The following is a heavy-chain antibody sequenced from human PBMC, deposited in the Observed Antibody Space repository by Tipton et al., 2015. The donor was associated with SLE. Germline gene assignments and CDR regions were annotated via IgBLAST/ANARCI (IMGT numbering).Heavy chain of an antibody. Sequence: SLRLSCAASGFTFSSYAMSWVRQAPGKGLEWVSAISGSGGSTYYADSVKGRFTISRDNSKNTLYLQMNSLRAEDTAVYYCARENWQQLDTSLLSWFDPWGQGTLVTVSS. CDR2: ISGSGGST. V-gene: IGHV3-23*01. CDR1: GFTFSSYA. D-gene: IGHD6-13*01. CDR3: ARENWQQLDTSLLSWFDP. J-gene: IGHJ5*02.